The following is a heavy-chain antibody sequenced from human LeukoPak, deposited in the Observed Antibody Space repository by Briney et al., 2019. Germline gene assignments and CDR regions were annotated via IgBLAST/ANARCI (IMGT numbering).Heavy chain of an antibody. Sequence: SETLSLTCAVYGGSFSGYYWSWIRQPPGKGLEWIGEINHSGSTNYNPSLKSRVTISVDTSKNQFSLKLRSVTAADTAVYYCARGYGGSYHRYNLFDPWGQGTLVTVSS. CDR3: ARGYGGSYHRYNLFDP. CDR1: GGSFSGYY. J-gene: IGHJ5*02. V-gene: IGHV4-34*01. CDR2: INHSGST. D-gene: IGHD1-26*01.